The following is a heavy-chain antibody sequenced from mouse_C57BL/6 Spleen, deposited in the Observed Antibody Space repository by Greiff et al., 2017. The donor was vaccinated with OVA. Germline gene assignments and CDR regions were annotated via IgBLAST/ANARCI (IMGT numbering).Heavy chain of an antibody. Sequence: DVMLVESGGGLVQPGGSLSLSCAASGFTFTDYYMSWVRQPPGKALEWLGFIRNKANGYTTEYSASVKGRFTISRDNSQIILYLQMNALRAEDSATYYCARSANWDDWYVDVWGTGTTVTVSS. CDR2: IRNKANGYTT. CDR3: ARSANWDDWYVDV. J-gene: IGHJ1*03. CDR1: GFTFTDYY. V-gene: IGHV7-3*01. D-gene: IGHD4-1*01.